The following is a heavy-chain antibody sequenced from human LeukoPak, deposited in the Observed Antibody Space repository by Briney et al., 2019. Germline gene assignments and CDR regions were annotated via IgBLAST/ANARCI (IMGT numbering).Heavy chain of an antibody. Sequence: SETLSLTCTVAGGSMSSYYWSWIRQPAGKGLEWIGRINSSGGTIYNPSLKSRVTMSVDTSKTQFSLKLSSVTAADTAVYYCARDVDTFFDYWGQGTLVTVSP. J-gene: IGHJ4*02. CDR1: GGSMSSYY. D-gene: IGHD5-18*01. CDR2: INSSGGT. V-gene: IGHV4-4*07. CDR3: ARDVDTFFDY.